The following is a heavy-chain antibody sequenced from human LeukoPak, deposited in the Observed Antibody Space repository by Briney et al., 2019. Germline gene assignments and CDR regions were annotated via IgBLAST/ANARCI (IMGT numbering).Heavy chain of an antibody. CDR1: GFTFSSYG. V-gene: IGHV3-23*01. D-gene: IGHD3-10*01. J-gene: IGHJ5*02. Sequence: GGSLRLSCAASGFTFSSYGMSWVRQAPGEGLEWVAAISGSGGETFYTDSVKGRFTISRDNSKNTLFLQMNSLRAEDTAVYYRASHHGSGSNNWLDPWGQGTLVTVSS. CDR2: ISGSGGET. CDR3: ASHHGSGSNNWLDP.